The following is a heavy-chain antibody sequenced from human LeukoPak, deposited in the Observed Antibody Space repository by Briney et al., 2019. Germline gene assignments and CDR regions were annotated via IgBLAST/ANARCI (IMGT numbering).Heavy chain of an antibody. CDR2: IISNLGTT. D-gene: IGHD3-22*01. CDR3: ATTNDGGGYQWGDFFDY. CDR1: GGTSNSHA. V-gene: IGHV1-69*04. J-gene: IGHJ4*02. Sequence: SVKVSCKASGGTSNSHAISWVRQAPGQGLEWMGRIISNLGTTNRAQKFQDRVTLTADKPTNTAYMELTSLTSDDTAIYYCATTNDGGGYQWGDFFDYWGQGTLVTVSS.